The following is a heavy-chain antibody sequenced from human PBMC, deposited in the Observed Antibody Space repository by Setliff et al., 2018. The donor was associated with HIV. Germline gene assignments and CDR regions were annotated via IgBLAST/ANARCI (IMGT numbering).Heavy chain of an antibody. V-gene: IGHV4-59*12. Sequence: SQTLSLTCAVSGDSLSNYYWSWIRQPPEKGLEWIGYIYYTGSTYYNPSLKSRATISVDTSQNQLSLKLSSVTAADTAMYYCARYDSYKVSFDNWGPGTLVTVSS. CDR2: IYYTGST. CDR3: ARYDSYKVSFDN. J-gene: IGHJ4*02. CDR1: GDSLSNYY. D-gene: IGHD3-22*01.